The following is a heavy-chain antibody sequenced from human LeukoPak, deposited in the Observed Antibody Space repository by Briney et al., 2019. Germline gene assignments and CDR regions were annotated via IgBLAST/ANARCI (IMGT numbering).Heavy chain of an antibody. J-gene: IGHJ5*02. D-gene: IGHD3/OR15-3a*01. Sequence: GGSLRLSCAASGFTFSSYAMHWVRQAPGKGLEWVAVISYDGSNKYYADSVKGRFTISRDNSKNTLYLQMNSLRAEDTAVYYCARMREPATIMFFGPFDPWGQGTLVTVSS. V-gene: IGHV3-30*04. CDR2: ISYDGSNK. CDR1: GFTFSSYA. CDR3: ARMREPATIMFFGPFDP.